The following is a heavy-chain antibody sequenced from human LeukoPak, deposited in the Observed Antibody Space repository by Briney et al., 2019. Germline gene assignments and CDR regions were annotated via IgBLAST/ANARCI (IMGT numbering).Heavy chain of an antibody. D-gene: IGHD4-23*01. CDR3: ARVLLTVVTRVVDY. V-gene: IGHV4-4*02. Sequence: NPSETLSLTCAVSGGSISSSNWWSWVRQPPGKGLEWIGEIYHSGSTNYNPSLKSRVTISVDKSKNQFSLKLSSVTAADTAVYYCARVLLTVVTRVVDYWGQGTLATVSS. CDR1: GGSISSSNW. CDR2: IYHSGST. J-gene: IGHJ4*02.